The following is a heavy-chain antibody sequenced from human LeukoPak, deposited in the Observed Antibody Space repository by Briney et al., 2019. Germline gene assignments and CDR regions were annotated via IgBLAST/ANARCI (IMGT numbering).Heavy chain of an antibody. D-gene: IGHD6-19*01. V-gene: IGHV3-74*01. CDR3: AKDSHPTPTYSSGNFDY. Sequence: LSGGSLRLSCAASGFTFSNYWLHWVRQAPGKGLVWVSRVNFDGTTTNYADSVKGRFTISRDNSKNTLYLQMNSLRAEDTAVYYCAKDSHPTPTYSSGNFDYWGQGTLVTVSS. CDR1: GFTFSNYW. CDR2: VNFDGTTT. J-gene: IGHJ4*02.